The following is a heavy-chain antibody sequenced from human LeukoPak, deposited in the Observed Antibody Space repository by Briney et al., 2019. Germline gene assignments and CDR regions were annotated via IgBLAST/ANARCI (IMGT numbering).Heavy chain of an antibody. D-gene: IGHD2-2*01. CDR1: GYSISSGYY. V-gene: IGHV4-38-2*02. J-gene: IGHJ6*03. CDR2: IYHSGST. Sequence: SETLSLTCTVSGYSISSGYYWGWTRQPPGKGLEWIGSIYHSGSTYYNPSLKSRVTISVDTSKNQFSLKLSSVTAADTAVYYCASAPAYYYYYYMDVWGKGTTVTVSS. CDR3: ASAPAYYYYYYMDV.